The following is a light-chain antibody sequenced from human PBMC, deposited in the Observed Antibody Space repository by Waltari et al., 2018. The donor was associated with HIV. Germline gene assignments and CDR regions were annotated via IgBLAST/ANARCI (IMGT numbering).Light chain of an antibody. CDR3: SSYTSSISLV. CDR2: DVT. V-gene: IGLV2-14*03. Sequence: QSALTQPASVSGSPGQSITLSCTGTTNDVGPYNYVSWYQQHPGKAPNLMIYDVTDRPSGVSDRFSGSKSGNTASLTISGLQAEDEADYYCSSYTSSISLVFGGGTKVTVL. CDR1: TNDVGPYNY. J-gene: IGLJ3*02.